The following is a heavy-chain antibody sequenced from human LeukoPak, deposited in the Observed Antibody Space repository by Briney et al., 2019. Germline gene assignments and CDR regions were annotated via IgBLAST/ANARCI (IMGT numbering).Heavy chain of an antibody. CDR2: IRSKANSYAT. D-gene: IGHD2-2*02. CDR1: GFTFSGSA. Sequence: GGSLKLSCAASGFTFSGSAMHWVRQASGKGLEWVGRIRSKANSYATAYAASVKGRFTISRDDSKNTAYLQMNSLRAEDTAVYYCARVDCSSTSCYTWDYYYGMDVWGQGTTVTVSS. J-gene: IGHJ6*02. CDR3: ARVDCSSTSCYTWDYYYGMDV. V-gene: IGHV3-73*01.